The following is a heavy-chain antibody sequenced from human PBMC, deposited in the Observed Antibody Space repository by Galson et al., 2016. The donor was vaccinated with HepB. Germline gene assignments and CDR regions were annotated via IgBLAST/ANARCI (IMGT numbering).Heavy chain of an antibody. CDR2: ISSSDDRT. Sequence: SLRLSCAASGFTFSSYAMSWVRQAPGKGLEWVSAISSSDDRTYYADSVKGRFTISRDNSKNTLYLQMNSLRAEDTAVYFCAKDWGFWNYDSSGTLDYWGQGTLVAVSS. CDR3: AKDWGFWNYDSSGTLDY. V-gene: IGHV3-23*01. J-gene: IGHJ4*02. D-gene: IGHD3-22*01. CDR1: GFTFSSYA.